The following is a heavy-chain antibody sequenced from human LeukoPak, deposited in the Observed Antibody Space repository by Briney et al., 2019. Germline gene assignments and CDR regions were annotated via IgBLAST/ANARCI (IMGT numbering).Heavy chain of an antibody. Sequence: GGSLRLSCATSGFTFNIYWMQWVRQVPGKGLVWVSRIDSNGGGATYADSVKGRFTTSRDNGNNTMYLQMNSLRAEDTAIYYCARVKYSSRWSIDYWGQGALVTVSS. CDR3: ARVKYSSRWSIDY. CDR2: IDSNGGGA. V-gene: IGHV3-74*03. CDR1: GFTFNIYW. D-gene: IGHD6-13*01. J-gene: IGHJ4*02.